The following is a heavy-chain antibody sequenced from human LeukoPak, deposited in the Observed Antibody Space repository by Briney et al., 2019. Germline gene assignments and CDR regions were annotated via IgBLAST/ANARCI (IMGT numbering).Heavy chain of an antibody. J-gene: IGHJ4*02. CDR3: ARWPLLYTDTAMVDY. D-gene: IGHD5-18*01. Sequence: SQTLSLTCTVSGGSISSGGYYWSWIRQHPGKGLEWIRYIYYSGSTYYNPSLKSRVTISVDTSKNQFSLKLSSVTAADTAVYYCARWPLLYTDTAMVDYWGQGTLVTVSS. CDR1: GGSISSGGYY. V-gene: IGHV4-31*03. CDR2: IYYSGST.